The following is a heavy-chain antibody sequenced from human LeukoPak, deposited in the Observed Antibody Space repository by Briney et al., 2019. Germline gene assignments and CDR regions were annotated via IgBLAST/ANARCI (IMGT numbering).Heavy chain of an antibody. J-gene: IGHJ6*02. CDR3: ARVPPRRYCSSTSCYLHLVAYYHYGMDV. D-gene: IGHD2-2*01. CDR2: INHSGST. CDR1: GGSFSGYY. V-gene: IGHV4-34*01. Sequence: SETLSLTCAVYGGSFSGYYWSWIRQPPGKGLEWIGEINHSGSTNYNPSLKSRVTISVDTSKNQFSLKLSSVTAADTAVYYCARVPPRRYCSSTSCYLHLVAYYHYGMDVWGQGTTVTVSS.